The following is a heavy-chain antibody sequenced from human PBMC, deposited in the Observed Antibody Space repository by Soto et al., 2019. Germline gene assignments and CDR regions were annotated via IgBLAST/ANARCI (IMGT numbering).Heavy chain of an antibody. V-gene: IGHV1-2*04. J-gene: IGHJ3*02. Sequence: ASVKVSCKASGYTFSDYYMHWVRQAPGQGLEWMGWINPNGGGTNYAQKFQGWVTMTRDTSISTAYMELSRLRSDDTAVYYCARVGIGYSYGYDAFDIWGQGTMVTVSS. D-gene: IGHD5-18*01. CDR1: GYTFSDYY. CDR3: ARVGIGYSYGYDAFDI. CDR2: INPNGGGT.